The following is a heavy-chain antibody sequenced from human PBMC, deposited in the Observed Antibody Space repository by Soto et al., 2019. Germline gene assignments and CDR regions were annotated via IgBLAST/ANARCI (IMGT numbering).Heavy chain of an antibody. Sequence: QVQLVQSGAEVKKPGSSVKVSCKASGDTFNFSTINWVRQAPGLGLEWMGRFNPILSFSNSALKFQGRVTLTAVNSTSTAYMVLRSLRSEETAIYYCATSFGSGSRAFDYWGQGALVTVSS. D-gene: IGHD3-10*01. CDR1: GDTFNFST. V-gene: IGHV1-69*02. CDR3: ATSFGSGSRAFDY. CDR2: FNPILSFS. J-gene: IGHJ4*02.